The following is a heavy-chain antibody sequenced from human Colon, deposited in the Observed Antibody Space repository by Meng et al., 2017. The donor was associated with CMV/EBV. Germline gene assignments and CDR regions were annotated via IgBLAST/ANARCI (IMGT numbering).Heavy chain of an antibody. D-gene: IGHD2-21*01. V-gene: IGHV3-74*01. J-gene: IGHJ4*02. CDR2: IKRDGSSA. Sequence: GESLKISCAASGFAFSNYWMQWVHQAPGKGLVWVSNIKRDGSSANYADSVKGRFTISRDNAKNTLYLEMNSLRVEDTAVYYCTTSPSINRDWGQGTLVTVSS. CDR1: GFAFSNYW. CDR3: TTSPSINRD.